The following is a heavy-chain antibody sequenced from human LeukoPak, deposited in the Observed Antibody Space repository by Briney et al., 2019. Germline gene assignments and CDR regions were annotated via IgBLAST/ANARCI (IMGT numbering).Heavy chain of an antibody. V-gene: IGHV3-30*02. CDR2: TFYGGSKK. J-gene: IGHJ4*02. D-gene: IGHD3-10*01. Sequence: GGSLRLSCAASGFNFSNYDLHWVRQTPGKGLEWVAFTFYGGSKKYYADPVKGRFTISRDNSKNTLYLQMNSRRAEDTAVYYCAKAGMVRGSYWGQGTLVTVSS. CDR1: GFNFSNYD. CDR3: AKAGMVRGSY.